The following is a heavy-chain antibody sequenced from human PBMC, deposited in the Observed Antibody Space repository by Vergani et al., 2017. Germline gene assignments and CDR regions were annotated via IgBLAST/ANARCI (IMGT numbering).Heavy chain of an antibody. CDR3: ARGASGDYVSSFDY. CDR1: GFTFQAFA. J-gene: IGHJ4*02. Sequence: VEAGGGLVQPGGSLRLSCTASGFTFQAFAFHWVRQVSGGGLEWVSGIDRNYGVKNGNSFEGRFSISRDNAKKAVFLQMNNLRAEDTAVYYCARGASGDYVSSFDYWGQGTLVTVSS. CDR2: IDRNYGVK. D-gene: IGHD4-17*01. V-gene: IGHV3-9*01.